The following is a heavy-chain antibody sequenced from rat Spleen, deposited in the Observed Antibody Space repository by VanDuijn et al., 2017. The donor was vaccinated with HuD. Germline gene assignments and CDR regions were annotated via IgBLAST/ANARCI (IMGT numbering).Heavy chain of an antibody. CDR3: TTERYPPFAY. Sequence: EVQLVESGGGLVQSGRSLKLSCAASGFTLSDHYMAWVRQAPGKGLEWVASITNTGSSTYYRDSVKGRFTISRDNAKSTLYLQMDSLRSEDTATYYCTTERYPPFAYWGQGTLVTVSS. J-gene: IGHJ3*01. CDR1: GFTLSDHY. CDR2: ITNTGSST. V-gene: IGHV5-27*01. D-gene: IGHD1-5*01.